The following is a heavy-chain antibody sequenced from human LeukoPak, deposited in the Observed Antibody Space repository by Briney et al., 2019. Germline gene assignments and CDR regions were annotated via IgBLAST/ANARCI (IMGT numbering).Heavy chain of an antibody. CDR2: ISTNNGTT. CDR3: ARASPSGSYFDY. J-gene: IGHJ4*02. V-gene: IGHV1-8*01. Sequence: ASVKASCKASGYTFTSYDINWVRQVPGHGSEWMGWISTNNGTTGYAQNFQSRVTMTRTTSTSTAYMELSSLGSADTAVYYCARASPSGSYFDYWGQGTLVTVSS. D-gene: IGHD1-26*01. CDR1: GYTFTSYD.